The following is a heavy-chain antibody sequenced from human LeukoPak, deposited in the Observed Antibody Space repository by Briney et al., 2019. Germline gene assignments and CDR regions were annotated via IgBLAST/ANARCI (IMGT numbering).Heavy chain of an antibody. CDR1: GFTFSSYA. D-gene: IGHD2-2*01. Sequence: GGSLRLSCAASGFTFSSYAMSWVRQAPGKGLESVSAISGSGGSTYYADSVKGRFTISRDNSKNTLYLQMNSLRAEDTAVYYCAKTGYQLLFSAGDYWGQGNLVTVSS. V-gene: IGHV3-23*01. CDR3: AKTGYQLLFSAGDY. CDR2: ISGSGGST. J-gene: IGHJ4*02.